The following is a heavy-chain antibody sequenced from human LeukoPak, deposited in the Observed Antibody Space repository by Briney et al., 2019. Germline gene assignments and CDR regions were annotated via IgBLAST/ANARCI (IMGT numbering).Heavy chain of an antibody. J-gene: IGHJ3*02. CDR1: GFTFSSYW. V-gene: IGHV3-21*01. CDR3: ASFPPYMVRTDAFDI. Sequence: GGSLRLSCAASGFTFSSYWMSWVRQAPGKGLEWVSSISRSSAYIYYADSVKGRFTISRGNAKNSLYLQMNSLRAEDTAVYYCASFPPYMVRTDAFDIWGQGTMVTVSS. CDR2: ISRSSAYI. D-gene: IGHD3-10*01.